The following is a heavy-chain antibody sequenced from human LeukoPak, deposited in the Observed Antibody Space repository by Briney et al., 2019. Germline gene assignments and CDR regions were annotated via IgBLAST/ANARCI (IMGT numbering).Heavy chain of an antibody. CDR2: IYPDDSDT. Sequence: GESLKISCTGSGSSFTSYWIGWVRPVPGKGLEWMGIIYPDDSDTRYSPSFEGQVTISADKSIGAAYLQWSSLKASDTAMYYCTRHATYYYESTGYSDFWGQGTLVTVST. D-gene: IGHD3-22*01. CDR1: GSSFTSYW. V-gene: IGHV5-51*01. CDR3: TRHATYYYESTGYSDF. J-gene: IGHJ4*02.